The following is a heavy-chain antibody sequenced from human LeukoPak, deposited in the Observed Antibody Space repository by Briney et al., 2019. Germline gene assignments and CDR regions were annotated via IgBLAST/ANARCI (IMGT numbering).Heavy chain of an antibody. CDR3: ARVGSSSYGWFDP. V-gene: IGHV3-21*01. CDR1: GFTFSSYS. J-gene: IGHJ5*02. D-gene: IGHD6-13*01. CDR2: ISSSSSYI. Sequence: GGSLRLSCAASGFTFSSYSMNWVRQAPGKGLEWVSSISSSSSYIYYADSVKGRFTISRDNAKNSLYLQMNSLRAEDTAVYYCARVGSSSYGWFDPWGQGTLVTVSS.